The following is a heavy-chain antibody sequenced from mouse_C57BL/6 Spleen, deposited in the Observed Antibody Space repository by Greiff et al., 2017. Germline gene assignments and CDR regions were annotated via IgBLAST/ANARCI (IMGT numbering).Heavy chain of an antibody. D-gene: IGHD4-1*01. V-gene: IGHV1-59*01. CDR1: GYTFTSYW. J-gene: IGHJ2*01. CDR2: IDPSDSYT. Sequence: QVQLKQPGAELVRPGTSVKLSCKASGYTFTSYWMHWVKQRPGQGLEWIGVIDPSDSYTNYNQKFKGKATLTVDTSSSTAYMQLSSLTSEDSAVYDCARKGILGLYFDYWGQGTTLTVSS. CDR3: ARKGILGLYFDY.